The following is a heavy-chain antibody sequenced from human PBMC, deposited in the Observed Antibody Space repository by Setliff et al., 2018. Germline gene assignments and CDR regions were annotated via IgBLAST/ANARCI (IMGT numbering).Heavy chain of an antibody. CDR3: ARSPANGGHDAFDV. J-gene: IGHJ3*01. Sequence: PWGSLRLSCAASTFTLGAYSMHWVRQAPGKGLAWVSSISPYSDYIYYADSVKGRFTISRDNAKNSLYLQMNSLGAEDTAVYFCARSPANGGHDAFDVWGQGTMVTVSS. CDR2: ISPYSDYI. CDR1: TFTLGAYS. V-gene: IGHV3-21*06. D-gene: IGHD6-25*01.